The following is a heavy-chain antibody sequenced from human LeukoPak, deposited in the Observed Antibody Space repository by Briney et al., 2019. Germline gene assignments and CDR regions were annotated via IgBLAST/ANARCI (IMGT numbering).Heavy chain of an antibody. V-gene: IGHV3-15*01. D-gene: IGHD2-2*01. CDR2: IKSKTDAGTA. CDR3: TARYCRSTSCYGEYFQR. J-gene: IGHJ1*01. Sequence: DPGGPLTLPCAASGVTFSNAWMNWVRQAPGKGLEWVGRIKSKTDAGTADYAAPVKGRFTISRDDSKNTLYLQMNSLKTEDTGVYYCTARYCRSTSCYGEYFQRWGQGTLVTVSS. CDR1: GVTFSNAW.